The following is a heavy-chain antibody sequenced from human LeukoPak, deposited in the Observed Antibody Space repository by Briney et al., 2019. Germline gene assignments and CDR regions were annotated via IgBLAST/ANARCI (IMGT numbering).Heavy chain of an antibody. CDR3: AAGIAADF. CDR2: ISSSSSYT. D-gene: IGHD6-25*01. Sequence: PGGSLRLSCVVSGIPFSDYYMNWSRQAPGKGLEWISYISSSSSYTDYADSVKGRFTISRDNAKSALYLQMNSLRLEDTAVYYCAAGIAADFWVQGTLATVSS. J-gene: IGHJ4*02. CDR1: GIPFSDYY. V-gene: IGHV3-11*03.